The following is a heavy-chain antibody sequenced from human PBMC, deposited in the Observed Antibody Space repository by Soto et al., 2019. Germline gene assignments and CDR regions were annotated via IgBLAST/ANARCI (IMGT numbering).Heavy chain of an antibody. CDR2: IYYSGST. Sequence: LPETLSLTCTVSGGSISSSSYYWGWIRQPPGKGLEWIGSIYYSGSTYYNPSLKSRVTISVDTSKNQFSLKLSSVTAADTAVYYCARLSPGVRGVMVLDYYYYGIDVRGKGTTVTVSS. V-gene: IGHV4-39*01. D-gene: IGHD3-10*01. J-gene: IGHJ6*04. CDR1: GGSISSSSYY. CDR3: ARLSPGVRGVMVLDYYYYGIDV.